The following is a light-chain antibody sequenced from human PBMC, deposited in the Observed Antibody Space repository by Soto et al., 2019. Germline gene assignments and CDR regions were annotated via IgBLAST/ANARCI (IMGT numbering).Light chain of an antibody. V-gene: IGLV1-40*01. Sequence: QSVLTQPPSVSGAPGQRVTISCTGSSSYIGAGYDVHWYQQLPGTAPKLLIYANTNRPSGVPDRFSGSKSGTSASLAITGLQAEDEADYYCQSYDDSLGGHVIFGGGPKVTVL. CDR3: QSYDDSLGGHVI. CDR2: ANT. CDR1: SSYIGAGYD. J-gene: IGLJ2*01.